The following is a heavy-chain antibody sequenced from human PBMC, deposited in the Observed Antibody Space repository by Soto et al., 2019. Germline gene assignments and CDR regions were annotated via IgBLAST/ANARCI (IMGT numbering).Heavy chain of an antibody. D-gene: IGHD1-26*01. Sequence: GASVKVSCKASADTFNTYSISWVRQAPGQGLEWIGGISPISGTPHYAQKFQDRATITADKSTSTTYLELRGLISDDTAVYYCARGPSVGATHRRPWFDPWGQGTLVTVSS. J-gene: IGHJ5*02. CDR1: ADTFNTYS. CDR3: ARGPSVGATHRRPWFDP. CDR2: ISPISGTP. V-gene: IGHV1-69*06.